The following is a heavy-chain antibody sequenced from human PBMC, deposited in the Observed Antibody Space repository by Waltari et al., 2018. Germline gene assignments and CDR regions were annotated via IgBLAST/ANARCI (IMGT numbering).Heavy chain of an antibody. Sequence: QVQLQESGPGLVKPSETLSLTCTVSGGSISSHYWSWIRQPPGKGLEWIGYIYYSGSTNYNPSLKSRVTISVDTSKNQFSLKLSSVTAADTAVYYCAGSRMGIGRAYFDYWGQGTLVTVSS. CDR1: GGSISSHY. J-gene: IGHJ4*02. V-gene: IGHV4-59*11. CDR3: AGSRMGIGRAYFDY. D-gene: IGHD7-27*01. CDR2: IYYSGST.